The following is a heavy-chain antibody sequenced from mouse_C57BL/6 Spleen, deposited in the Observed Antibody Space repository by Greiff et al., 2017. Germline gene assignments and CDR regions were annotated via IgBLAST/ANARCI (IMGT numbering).Heavy chain of an antibody. CDR3: ARIRGRAGYYYAMDY. V-gene: IGHV1-69*01. D-gene: IGHD3-1*01. CDR1: GYTFTSYW. Sequence: QVQLQQPGAELVMPGASVKLSCKASGYTFTSYWMHWVKQRPGQGLEWIGEIYPSDSFTNYNQKFKGKSTLTVDKSSSTAYMQLSSLTSEDSAVYYCARIRGRAGYYYAMDYWGQGTSVTVSS. J-gene: IGHJ4*01. CDR2: IYPSDSFT.